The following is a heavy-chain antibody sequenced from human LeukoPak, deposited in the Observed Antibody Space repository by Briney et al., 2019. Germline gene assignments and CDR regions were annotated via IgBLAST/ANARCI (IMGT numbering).Heavy chain of an antibody. Sequence: GRSLRLSCAASGLTFSTYAMSWVRQAPGKGLEWVSIVCGSLDNTYYAVSLRGRFTIPKDSSKNKLYLHMNVLRAEDTAVYYCAKERAGYANPYYFDYWGQGTLVSVSS. D-gene: IGHD3-9*01. J-gene: IGHJ4*02. CDR3: AKERAGYANPYYFDY. CDR2: VCGSLDNT. CDR1: GLTFSTYA. V-gene: IGHV3-23*01.